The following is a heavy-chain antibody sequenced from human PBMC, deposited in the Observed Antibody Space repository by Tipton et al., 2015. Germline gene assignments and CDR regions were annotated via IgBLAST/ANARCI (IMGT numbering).Heavy chain of an antibody. D-gene: IGHD3-16*02. J-gene: IGHJ4*02. Sequence: QLVQSGAEVKKPGASVKVSCKASGYTFITYGVNWVRQAPGQGLEWMGWISPYSGYTNYAQNVQGRVTMTTDTSTSTAYLELRSLSSDDTAVYYCARVRYDDYLWGSYRAMGPVDYWGQGTLVTVSS. CDR3: ARVRYDDYLWGSYRAMGPVDY. CDR1: GYTFITYG. CDR2: ISPYSGYT. V-gene: IGHV1-18*01.